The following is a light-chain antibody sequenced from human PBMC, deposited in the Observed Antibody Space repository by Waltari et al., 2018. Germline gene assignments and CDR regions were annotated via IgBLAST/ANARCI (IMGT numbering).Light chain of an antibody. V-gene: IGKV3D-15*01. CDR2: GTS. CDR3: QQYDYWPWT. CDR1: QSVRST. Sequence: LVMTQSPATLSLSPGDSATLSCRASQSVRSTFAWFQQKPGQLPRLLIYGTSTRATGIPARFTGSGSGTEFSLTISSLQPEDFATYYCQQYDYWPWTFGQGTRVETK. J-gene: IGKJ1*01.